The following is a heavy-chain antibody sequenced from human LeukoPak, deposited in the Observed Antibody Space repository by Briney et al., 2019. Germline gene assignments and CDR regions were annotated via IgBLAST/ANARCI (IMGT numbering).Heavy chain of an antibody. Sequence: PSETLSLTCTVSGGSISSYYWSWIRQPPGKGLEWIAYIYYSGSTNYNPSLKSRVTISVDTSKNQFSLKLSSVTAADTAVYYCARDLTTYGSGSYVYWGQGTLVTVSS. V-gene: IGHV4-59*01. D-gene: IGHD3-10*01. J-gene: IGHJ4*02. CDR2: IYYSGST. CDR1: GGSISSYY. CDR3: ARDLTTYGSGSYVY.